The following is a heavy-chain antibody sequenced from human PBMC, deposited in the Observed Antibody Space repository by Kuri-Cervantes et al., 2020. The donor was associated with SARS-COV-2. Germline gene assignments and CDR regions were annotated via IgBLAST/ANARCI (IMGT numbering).Heavy chain of an antibody. J-gene: IGHJ3*02. CDR3: ARHMIWGRKISAFDI. CDR1: GESFSGYY. Sequence: GSLRLSCAFYGESFSGYYWNWIRQSPGKGLEWIGEVNHRGSTNYNPSLKSRVTISVDTSKNQFSLKLSSVTAADTAVYYCARHMIWGRKISAFDIWGQGTMVTVSS. CDR2: VNHRGST. D-gene: IGHD7-27*01. V-gene: IGHV4-34*01.